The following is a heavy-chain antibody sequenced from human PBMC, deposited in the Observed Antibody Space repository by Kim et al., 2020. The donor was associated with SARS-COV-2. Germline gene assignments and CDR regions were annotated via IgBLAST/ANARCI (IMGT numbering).Heavy chain of an antibody. CDR3: ARDQGSGYDYYYYYGMDV. D-gene: IGHD5-12*01. V-gene: IGHV3-66*01. CDR2: IYSGGST. Sequence: GGSLRLSCAASGFTVSSNYMSWVRQAPGKGLEWVSVIYSGGSTYYADSVKGRFTISRDNSKNTLYLQMNSLRAEDTAVYYCARDQGSGYDYYYYYGMDVWGQGTTVTVSS. CDR1: GFTVSSNY. J-gene: IGHJ6*02.